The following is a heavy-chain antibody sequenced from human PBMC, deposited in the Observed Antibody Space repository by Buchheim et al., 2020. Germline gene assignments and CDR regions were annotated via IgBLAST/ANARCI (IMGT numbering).Heavy chain of an antibody. J-gene: IGHJ4*01. CDR2: IKHDGTVT. CDR3: ARVKDWGWFDY. V-gene: IGHV3-7*01. D-gene: IGHD7-27*01. CDR1: GFTFSSYW. Sequence: DVQLVESGGGLVQPGGSLRLSCAASGFTFSSYWMSWVRQPPGKGLEWVANIKHDGTVTYYADSVNGRFSISRDNARNSLHLQMNSPRVEDTATYYCARVKDWGWFDYWGHGTL.